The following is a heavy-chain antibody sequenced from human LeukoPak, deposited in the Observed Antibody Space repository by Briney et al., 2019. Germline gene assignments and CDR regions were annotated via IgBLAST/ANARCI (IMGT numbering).Heavy chain of an antibody. CDR1: GFTVSSNY. D-gene: IGHD6-19*01. CDR2: IYSGGST. CDR3: ARVGSSSGWYYFDY. Sequence: PGGSLRLSCAASGFTVSSNYMSCVRQAPGKGLEWVSVIYSGGSTYYADSVKGRFTISRDNSKNTLYLQMNSLRAEDTAVYYCARVGSSSGWYYFDYWGQGTLVTVSS. J-gene: IGHJ4*02. V-gene: IGHV3-53*01.